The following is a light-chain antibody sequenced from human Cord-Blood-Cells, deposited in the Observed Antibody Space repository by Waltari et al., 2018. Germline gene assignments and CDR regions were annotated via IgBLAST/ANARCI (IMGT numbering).Light chain of an antibody. CDR2: GAS. V-gene: IGKV3-20*01. CDR3: QQYVSSPSWT. J-gene: IGKJ1*01. CDR1: QSVSSSY. Sequence: EIGLTQSPGTLSLSPGERATLSCRASQSVSSSYLAWYQQKPCQAPRIIINGASSRATSIPGRFGGSGSGTDFTRTISRLVPEDFAVYYCQQYVSSPSWTFGQGTKVEIK.